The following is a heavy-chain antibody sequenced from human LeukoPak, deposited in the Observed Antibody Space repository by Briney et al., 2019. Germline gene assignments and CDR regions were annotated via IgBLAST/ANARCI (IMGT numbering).Heavy chain of an antibody. J-gene: IGHJ4*02. Sequence: SETLSLTCTVSGVYISSGGYYWSWIRQHPGKGLEWIGYIYYSGSTYYNPSLKSRVTISVDTSKNQFSLKLSSVTAADTAVYYCARAVYYYDSSGYYFDYWGQGTLVTVSS. CDR2: IYYSGST. D-gene: IGHD3-22*01. CDR3: ARAVYYYDSSGYYFDY. CDR1: GVYISSGGYY. V-gene: IGHV4-31*03.